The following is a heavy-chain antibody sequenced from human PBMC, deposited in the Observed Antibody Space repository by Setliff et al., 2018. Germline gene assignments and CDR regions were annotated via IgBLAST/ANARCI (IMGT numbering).Heavy chain of an antibody. CDR1: GYTFTSYG. D-gene: IGHD3-16*01. J-gene: IGHJ6*02. CDR3: SRFGLYYEAVYGGGDYYYYGMDV. CDR2: ISGYNGNT. V-gene: IGHV1-18*01. Sequence: ASVKVSCKASGYTFTSYGFSWVRQTPGQGLEWMGWISGYNGNTNYAQKVQGRVTMTTDTSTGTIYMELRSLRADDTAVYYCSRFGLYYEAVYGGGDYYYYGMDVWGQGTTVTVSS.